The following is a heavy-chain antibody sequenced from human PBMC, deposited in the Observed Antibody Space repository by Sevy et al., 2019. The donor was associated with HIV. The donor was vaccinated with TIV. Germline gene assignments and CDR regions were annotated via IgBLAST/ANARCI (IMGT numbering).Heavy chain of an antibody. CDR3: ARGTRGVVDS. CDR1: GFTSNNFW. Sequence: GGSLRLSCAASGFTSNNFWLHWVRQAPGKGLVWVSRINSDGESTGYADFVKGRFTISRDNAKNTAYLQMNSLRADDTAIYYCARGTRGVVDSWGQGTLVTASS. D-gene: IGHD3-10*01. V-gene: IGHV3-74*01. J-gene: IGHJ4*02. CDR2: INSDGEST.